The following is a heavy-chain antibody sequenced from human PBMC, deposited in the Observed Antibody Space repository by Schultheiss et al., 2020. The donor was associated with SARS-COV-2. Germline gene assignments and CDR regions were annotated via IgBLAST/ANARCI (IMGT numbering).Heavy chain of an antibody. J-gene: IGHJ6*03. CDR3: ARYTSSSWYQYYYYYMDV. D-gene: IGHD6-13*01. Sequence: GSLRLSCTVSGGSISSSSYYWGWIRQPPGKGLEWIGSIYTSGSTNYNPSLKSRVTISVDKSKNQFSLKLSSVTAADTAVYYCARYTSSSWYQYYYYYMDVWGKGTTVTVSS. V-gene: IGHV4-39*07. CDR1: GGSISSSSYY. CDR2: IYTSGST.